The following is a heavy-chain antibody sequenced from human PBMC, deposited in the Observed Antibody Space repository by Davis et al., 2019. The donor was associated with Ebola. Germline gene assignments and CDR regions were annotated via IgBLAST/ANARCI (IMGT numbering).Heavy chain of an antibody. CDR3: ARGGQGVGAGRWLDP. J-gene: IGHJ5*02. CDR2: IYYTGRV. V-gene: IGHV4-59*01. Sequence: GSLRLSCSVSGDSLSGFYWSWIRQTPGRGLEWIGYIYYTGRVEYNPRLQSRVSISIDTSESRFSLKLTSMTPADTAVYYCARGGQGVGAGRWLDPWGQGNLVTVSS. CDR1: GDSLSGFY. D-gene: IGHD1-26*01.